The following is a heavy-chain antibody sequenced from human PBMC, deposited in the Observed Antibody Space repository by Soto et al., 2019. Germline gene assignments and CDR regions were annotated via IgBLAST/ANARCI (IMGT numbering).Heavy chain of an antibody. J-gene: IGHJ4*02. CDR1: GFTFSSYW. CDR3: ARENSGYDSFFDY. Sequence: GGSLRLSCAASGFTFSSYWMSWVRQAPGKGLEWVANIKQDGSEKKYVDSVKGRFTISRDNAKNSLYLQVNSLRAEDTAVYYCARENSGYDSFFDYWGQGTLVTVSS. CDR2: IKQDGSEK. D-gene: IGHD5-12*01. V-gene: IGHV3-7*01.